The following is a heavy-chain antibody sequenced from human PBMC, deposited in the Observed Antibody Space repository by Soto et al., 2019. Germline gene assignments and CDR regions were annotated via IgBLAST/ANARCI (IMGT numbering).Heavy chain of an antibody. CDR1: GYTFTSYY. D-gene: IGHD6-19*01. CDR3: ARASVAGRRFDY. V-gene: IGHV1-46*01. CDR2: INPSGGSA. Sequence: QVQLVQSGAEVEKPGASMKVSCKSSGYTFTSYYIHWVRRAPGQGLEWMGIINPSGGSATYAQNFQGRVTMTRDPATTTVYMELTSLTSEDTAVYYCARASVAGRRFDYWGQGTLVTVSS. J-gene: IGHJ4*02.